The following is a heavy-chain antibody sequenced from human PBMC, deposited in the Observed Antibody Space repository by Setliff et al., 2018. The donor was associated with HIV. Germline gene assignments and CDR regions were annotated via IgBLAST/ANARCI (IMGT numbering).Heavy chain of an antibody. V-gene: IGHV5-51*01. D-gene: IGHD6-6*01. J-gene: IGHJ4*02. CDR1: GYIFTNYW. Sequence: GESLKISCKASGYIFTNYWIGWVRQMPGKGLEWIGVIYPGDSAIRYSPSFQGQVSISADKSISTAYLQWSSLKASDTAMYYCATSPGTYSSSSASYFDYWGQGTLVTVSS. CDR2: IYPGDSAI. CDR3: ATSPGTYSSSSASYFDY.